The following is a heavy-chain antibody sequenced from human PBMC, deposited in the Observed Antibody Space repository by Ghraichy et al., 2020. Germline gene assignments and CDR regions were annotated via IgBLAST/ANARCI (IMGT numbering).Heavy chain of an antibody. CDR1: GYVFRNFG. Sequence: ASVKVSCMASGYVFRNFGISWLRQAPGQGPELMGWISSHNGNTKYEQKFQGRLTLTVDTSTSTAYMELRSLKSDDTALYYCARDGPNGRAGFFDYWGQGALVTVSS. J-gene: IGHJ4*02. CDR2: ISSHNGNT. V-gene: IGHV1-18*04. D-gene: IGHD3/OR15-3a*01. CDR3: ARDGPNGRAGFFDY.